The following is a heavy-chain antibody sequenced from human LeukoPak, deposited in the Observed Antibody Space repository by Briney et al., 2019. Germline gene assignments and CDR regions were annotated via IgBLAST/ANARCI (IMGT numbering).Heavy chain of an antibody. V-gene: IGHV3-33*01. Sequence: GGSLRLSCAASGFTFSSYGMHWVRQAPGKGLEWVAVIWYDGSNKYYADSVKGRFTISRDNSKNTLYLQMNSLRAEDTAVYYCARARDKGLLWFGELLGFDYWGQGTLVTVSS. J-gene: IGHJ4*02. CDR3: ARARDKGLLWFGELLGFDY. D-gene: IGHD3-10*01. CDR2: IWYDGSNK. CDR1: GFTFSSYG.